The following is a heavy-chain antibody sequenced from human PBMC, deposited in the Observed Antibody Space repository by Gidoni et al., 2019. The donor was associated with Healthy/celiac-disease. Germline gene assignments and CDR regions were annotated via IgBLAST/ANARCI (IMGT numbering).Heavy chain of an antibody. Sequence: QVQLQQWGAGLLKPSETLSLTCAVYGGSFRGYYWSWIRQPPGKGLEWIGEINHSGSTNYNPSLKSRVTISVDTSKNQFSLKLSSVTAADTAVYYCARGLYDSSGWYPAFDIWGQGTMVTVSS. CDR3: ARGLYDSSGWYPAFDI. J-gene: IGHJ3*02. V-gene: IGHV4-34*01. CDR2: INHSGST. CDR1: GGSFRGYY. D-gene: IGHD6-19*01.